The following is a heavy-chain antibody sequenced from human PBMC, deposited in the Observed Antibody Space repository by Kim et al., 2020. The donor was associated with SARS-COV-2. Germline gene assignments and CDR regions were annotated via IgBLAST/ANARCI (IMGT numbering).Heavy chain of an antibody. CDR1: GFTFSSYW. CDR3: AGGDLQNTYYYDSSGWGRQRKLFDI. D-gene: IGHD3-22*01. J-gene: IGHJ3*02. Sequence: GGSLRLXCAASGFTFSSYWMSWVRQAPGKGLEWVANIKQDGSEKYYVDSVKGRFTISRDNAKNSLYLQMNSLRAEDTAVYYCAGGDLQNTYYYDSSGWGRQRKLFDIWGQATMVTVSS. CDR2: IKQDGSEK. V-gene: IGHV3-7*01.